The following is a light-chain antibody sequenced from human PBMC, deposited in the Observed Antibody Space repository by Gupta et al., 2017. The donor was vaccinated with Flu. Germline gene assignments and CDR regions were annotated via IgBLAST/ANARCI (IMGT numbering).Light chain of an antibody. CDR2: AAS. CDR3: HKYDIGPLT. J-gene: IGKJ1*01. CDR1: QDIGNS. Sequence: GDRVTITGRASQDIGNSLAWFQQRPGKVPKLLIYAASTVQSGVPSRFSGSGSGTDFTLTISSLQPEDVAVYYCHKYDIGPLTFGQGTKVEI. V-gene: IGKV1-27*01.